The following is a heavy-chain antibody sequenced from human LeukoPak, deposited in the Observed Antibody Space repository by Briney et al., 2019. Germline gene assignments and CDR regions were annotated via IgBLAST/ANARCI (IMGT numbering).Heavy chain of an antibody. Sequence: QPGGSLRLSCAASGFTFSSYAMHWVRQAPGKGLEWVAVISYDGSNKYYADSVKGPFTISRDNSKNTLYLQMNSLRAEDTAVYYCARDPRHQYYGSGSYYFDYWGQGTLVTVSS. CDR2: ISYDGSNK. V-gene: IGHV3-30*04. CDR3: ARDPRHQYYGSGSYYFDY. CDR1: GFTFSSYA. D-gene: IGHD3-10*01. J-gene: IGHJ4*02.